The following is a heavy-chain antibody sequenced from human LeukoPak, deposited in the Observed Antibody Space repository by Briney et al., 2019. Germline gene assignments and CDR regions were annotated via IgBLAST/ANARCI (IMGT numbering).Heavy chain of an antibody. Sequence: PGGSLRLSCAASGFTFSSYEMNWVRQAPGKGLEWVSSISSSSSYIYYADSVKGRFTISRDNAKNSLYLQMNSLRAEDTAVYYCARGDCSGGSCYFDYWGQGTLVTVSS. CDR3: ARGDCSGGSCYFDY. V-gene: IGHV3-21*01. CDR1: GFTFSSYE. J-gene: IGHJ4*02. CDR2: ISSSSSYI. D-gene: IGHD2-15*01.